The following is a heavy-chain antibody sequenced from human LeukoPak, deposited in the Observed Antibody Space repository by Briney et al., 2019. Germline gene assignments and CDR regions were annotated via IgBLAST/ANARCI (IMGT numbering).Heavy chain of an antibody. CDR3: ARAYCSGATCYYYFDY. J-gene: IGHJ4*02. CDR2: ISAYKGNT. D-gene: IGHD2-15*01. V-gene: IGHV1-18*01. Sequence: ASVKVSCKASGYTFTNYGITWVRQAPGQGLEWMGWISAYKGNTNYAQKFQGRVTMTRDTSISTAYMELSSLRSDDTAVYYCARAYCSGATCYYYFDYWGQGTLVTVSS. CDR1: GYTFTNYG.